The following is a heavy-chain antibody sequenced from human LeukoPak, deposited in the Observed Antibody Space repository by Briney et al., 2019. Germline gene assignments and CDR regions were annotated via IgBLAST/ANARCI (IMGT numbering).Heavy chain of an antibody. Sequence: QPGGSLRLSCAASGFTFDDYAMHWVRQAPGKGLEWVSGISWNSGSIGYADSVKGRFTISRDNAKNSLYLQMNSLRAEDTALYYCAKIYCSSTSCYWGDAFDIWGQGTMVTVSS. D-gene: IGHD2-2*01. CDR3: AKIYCSSTSCYWGDAFDI. V-gene: IGHV3-9*01. CDR2: ISWNSGSI. J-gene: IGHJ3*02. CDR1: GFTFDDYA.